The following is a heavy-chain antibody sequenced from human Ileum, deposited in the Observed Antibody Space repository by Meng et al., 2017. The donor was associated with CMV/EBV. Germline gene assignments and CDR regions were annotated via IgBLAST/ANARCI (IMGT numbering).Heavy chain of an antibody. J-gene: IGHJ4*02. D-gene: IGHD2-2*01. V-gene: IGHV4-39*07. CDR1: GDASTGRTYY. Sequence: GAFSGDASTGRTYYWGGIRQPPGEGLEWIASIYYSGSTYYNPSLKSRVTISLDTSKKQLSLKLSSVTAADTAVYYCAKTLPADYFDFWGQGSLVTVSS. CDR2: IYYSGST. CDR3: AKTLPADYFDF.